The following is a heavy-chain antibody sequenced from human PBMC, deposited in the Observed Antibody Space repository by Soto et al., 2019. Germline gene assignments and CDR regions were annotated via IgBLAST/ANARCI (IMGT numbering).Heavy chain of an antibody. D-gene: IGHD3-3*01. V-gene: IGHV4-34*01. Sequence: SETLSLTCAVYGGSFSGYYRSWIRQPPGKGLEWIGEINHSGSTNYNPSLKSRVTISVDTSKNQFSLKLSSVTAADTAVYYCARVGDFWSGYPYYFDYWGQGTLVTVSS. CDR1: GGSFSGYY. J-gene: IGHJ4*02. CDR3: ARVGDFWSGYPYYFDY. CDR2: INHSGST.